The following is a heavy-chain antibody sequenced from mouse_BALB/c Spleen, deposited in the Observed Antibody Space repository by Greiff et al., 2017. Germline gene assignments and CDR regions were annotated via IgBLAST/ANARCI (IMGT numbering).Heavy chain of an antibody. CDR2: IDPANGNT. Sequence: VQLQQSGAELVKPGASVKLSCTASGFNIKDTYMHWVKHRPEQGLEWIGRIDPANGNTKYDPKFQGKATITADTSSNTAYLQLSSLTSEDTAVYYCARIWYFDYWGQGTTLTVSS. CDR3: ARIWYFDY. V-gene: IGHV14-3*02. J-gene: IGHJ2*01. CDR1: GFNIKDTY. D-gene: IGHD1-1*02.